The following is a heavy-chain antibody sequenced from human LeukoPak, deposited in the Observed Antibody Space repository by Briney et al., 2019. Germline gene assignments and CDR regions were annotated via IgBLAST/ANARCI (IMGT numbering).Heavy chain of an antibody. J-gene: IGHJ5*02. V-gene: IGHV4-39*01. CDR2: IYYSGST. CDR3: ARRKDCSGGSCYARWFDP. D-gene: IGHD2-15*01. CDR1: GGSISSSSYY. Sequence: SETLSLTCTVSGGSISSSSYYWGWIRQPPGKGLEWIGSIYYSGSTYYNPSLKSRVTISVDTSKNQFSLKLSSVTAADTAVYYCARRKDCSGGSCYARWFDPWGQGTLVTVSS.